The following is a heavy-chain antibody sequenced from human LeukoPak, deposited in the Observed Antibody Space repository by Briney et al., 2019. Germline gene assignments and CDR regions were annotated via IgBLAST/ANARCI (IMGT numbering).Heavy chain of an antibody. D-gene: IGHD4/OR15-4a*01. V-gene: IGHV1-18*01. CDR3: ARDDYVFGTDP. CDR1: GYTFTSYG. CDR2: ISAYNGNT. Sequence: ASVKVSCKASGYTFTSYGISWVRQAPGQGLEWMGWISAYNGNTNYAQKLQSRVTMTTDTSTSTAYMELRSLRSDDTAVNYCARDDYVFGTDPWGQGTLVTVSS. J-gene: IGHJ5*02.